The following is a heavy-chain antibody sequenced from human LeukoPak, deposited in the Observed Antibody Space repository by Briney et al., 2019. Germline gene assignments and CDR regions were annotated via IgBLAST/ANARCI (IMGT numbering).Heavy chain of an antibody. CDR1: GLTFSSYG. V-gene: IGHV3-33*06. CDR3: AKDEYHGGEKFDY. CDR2: IWYDGSNK. J-gene: IGHJ4*02. Sequence: AGGSLRLSCAASGLTFSSYGMHWVRQAPGKGLEWVAVIWYDGSNKYYADSVKGRFTISRDNSKNTLYLQMNSLRAEDTAVYYCAKDEYHGGEKFDYWGQGTLVTVSS. D-gene: IGHD2-21*01.